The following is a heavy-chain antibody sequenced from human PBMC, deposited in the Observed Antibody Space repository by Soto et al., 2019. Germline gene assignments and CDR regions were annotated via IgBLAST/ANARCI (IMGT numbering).Heavy chain of an antibody. Sequence: SETLSLTCAAYGGSLNDYYWSWIRQPPGKGLEWIGEINHDGISKYTPPLKSRVTISVDTSKNQCSLKLSSVTAADTAVYYCARGQEYSSSSFWFDPWGQGTLVTVSS. D-gene: IGHD6-13*01. V-gene: IGHV4-34*01. CDR3: ARGQEYSSSSFWFDP. CDR2: INHDGIS. CDR1: GGSLNDYY. J-gene: IGHJ5*02.